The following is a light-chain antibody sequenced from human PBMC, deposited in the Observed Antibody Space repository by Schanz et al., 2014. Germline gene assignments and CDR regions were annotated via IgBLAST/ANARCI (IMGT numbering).Light chain of an antibody. CDR2: EGT. J-gene: IGLJ2*01. CDR3: SSYAGATNVI. Sequence: QSALTQPASVSGSPGQSITISCTGTSSDVEVYNLVSWYQQHPDKAPKLVIYEGTKRPSGVSNRFSGSTSGNTASLTISGLQAEDEADYYCSSYAGATNVIFGGGTKLTVL. V-gene: IGLV2-23*01. CDR1: SSDVEVYNL.